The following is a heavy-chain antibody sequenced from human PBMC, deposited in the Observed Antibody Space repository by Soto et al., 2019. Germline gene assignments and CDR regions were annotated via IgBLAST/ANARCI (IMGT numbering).Heavy chain of an antibody. CDR1: GFTFSSSS. CDR2: ISFDGSNK. CDR3: ARVDPGGDSYYYHYGMDV. Sequence: QVQLVESGGGVVQPGRSLRLSYAASGFTFSSSSMHWVRQAPGKGLEWVAVISFDGSNKYYTDSVKGRFAISRDNSKNTLYLQMNSLRAEDTAVYFCARVDPGGDSYYYHYGMDVWGQGTTVTVSS. J-gene: IGHJ6*02. V-gene: IGHV3-30*09. D-gene: IGHD3-16*01.